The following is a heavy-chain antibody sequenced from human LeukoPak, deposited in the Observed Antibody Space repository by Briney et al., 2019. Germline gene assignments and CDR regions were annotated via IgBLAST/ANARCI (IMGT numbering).Heavy chain of an antibody. D-gene: IGHD3-10*01. V-gene: IGHV3-20*01. CDR1: GFTFSSYS. CDR2: INWNGGST. Sequence: LTGGSLRLSCAASGFTFSSYSMNWVRQAPGKGLEWVSGINWNGGSTGYADSVKGRFTISRDNAKNSLYLQMNSLRAEDTALYHCARDRGPYYGSGSYYRSDTSYGMDVWGQGTTVTVSS. J-gene: IGHJ6*02. CDR3: ARDRGPYYGSGSYYRSDTSYGMDV.